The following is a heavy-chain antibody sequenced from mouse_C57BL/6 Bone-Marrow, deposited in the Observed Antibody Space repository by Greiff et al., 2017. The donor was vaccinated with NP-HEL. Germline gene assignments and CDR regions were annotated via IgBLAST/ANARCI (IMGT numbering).Heavy chain of an antibody. J-gene: IGHJ1*03. CDR3: ARFITTEWYFDV. V-gene: IGHV1-81*01. Sequence: VQLQESGAELARPGASVKLSCKASGYTFTSYGISWVKQRTGQGLEWIGEIYPRSGNTYYNEKFKGKATLTAYKSSSTAYMELRSLTSEDSAVYFCARFITTEWYFDVWGTGTTVTVSS. D-gene: IGHD1-2*01. CDR1: GYTFTSYG. CDR2: IYPRSGNT.